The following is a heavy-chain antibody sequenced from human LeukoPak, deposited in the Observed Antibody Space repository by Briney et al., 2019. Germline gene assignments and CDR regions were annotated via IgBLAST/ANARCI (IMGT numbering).Heavy chain of an antibody. CDR3: ARRAYSGYEFDY. V-gene: IGHV5-51*01. D-gene: IGHD5-12*01. J-gene: IGHJ4*02. CDR2: IYPGDSDI. CDR1: GYSFTTYW. Sequence: GESLKISCKGSGYSFTTYWIAWLRQMPGKGPEWMGIIYPGDSDIRYSPSFQGQVTISVDKSISTAYLQWSSLKASDTAMYCCARRAYSGYEFDYWGQGTLVTVSS.